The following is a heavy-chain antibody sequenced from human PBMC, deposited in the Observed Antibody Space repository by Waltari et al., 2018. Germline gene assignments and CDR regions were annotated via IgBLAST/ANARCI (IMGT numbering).Heavy chain of an antibody. CDR1: GFHFVSYD. CDR3: ARQFTTDDPFDV. Sequence: DEQLVASGGGLVQPGGSLRGTWVGPGFHFVSYDVNGVRQVPGKGLEWLAYISGGGGTIYHGDSLRGRFTISRDNAEQSVSLQMDSLTVEDTAVYYCARQFTTDDPFDVWGPGTMVTVSS. D-gene: IGHD1-1*01. CDR2: ISGGGGTI. J-gene: IGHJ3*01. V-gene: IGHV3-48*03.